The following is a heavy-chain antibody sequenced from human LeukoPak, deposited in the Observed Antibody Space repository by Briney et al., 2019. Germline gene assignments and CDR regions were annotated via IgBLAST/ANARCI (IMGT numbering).Heavy chain of an antibody. CDR1: GYTFTSYF. D-gene: IGHD2-15*01. CDR2: INPSAGSQ. J-gene: IGHJ4*02. V-gene: IGHV1-46*01. Sequence: ASVTVSCKASGYTFTSYFMHWVRQAPGQGLQWMGLINPSAGSQGYAQKFQGRVTMTRDMSTSTVYMELSSLRSDDTAVYYCARGEYCSGGSCYGRGFDYWGQGTLVTVSS. CDR3: ARGEYCSGGSCYGRGFDY.